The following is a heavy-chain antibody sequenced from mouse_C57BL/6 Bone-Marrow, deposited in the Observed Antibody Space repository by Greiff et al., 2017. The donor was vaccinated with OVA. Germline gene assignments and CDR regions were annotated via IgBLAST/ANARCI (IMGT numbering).Heavy chain of an antibody. J-gene: IGHJ3*01. CDR3: AREDYYGSSYGTWFAY. V-gene: IGHV5-15*01. CDR2: ISNLAYSI. CDR1: GFTFSDYG. Sequence: EVKLMESGGGLVQPGGSLKLSCAASGFTFSDYGMAWVRQAPRKGPEWVAFISNLAYSIYYADTVTGRFTISRENAKNTLYLEMSSLRSEDTAMYYCAREDYYGSSYGTWFAYWGQGTLVTVSA. D-gene: IGHD1-1*01.